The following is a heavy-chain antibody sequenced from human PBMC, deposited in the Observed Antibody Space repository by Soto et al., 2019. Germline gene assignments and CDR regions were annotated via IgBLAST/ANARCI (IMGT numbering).Heavy chain of an antibody. D-gene: IGHD3-10*01. CDR2: ISYAGSNK. Sequence: QVQLVESGGGVVQPGRSLRLSCAASGFPFTTYGMHWFREGPGKGLDWVAAISYAGSNKFYADSVKGRFTISRDNSKNTLYLQMNSLRPEDTALYYCVGGQYYFDYRGQGTLVIVSS. CDR3: VGGQYYFDY. CDR1: GFPFTTYG. J-gene: IGHJ4*02. V-gene: IGHV3-30*03.